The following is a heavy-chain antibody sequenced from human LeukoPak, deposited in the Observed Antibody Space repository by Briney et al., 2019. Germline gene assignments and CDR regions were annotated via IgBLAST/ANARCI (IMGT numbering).Heavy chain of an antibody. Sequence: GGSLRLSCAASGFTVSNNYMSWVRQAPGKGLEWVSIIYSGGTTYYADSVKGRFTISRDNSKNTLYLQMNSLRAEDTAVYYCARSLAGMYSGGWDYWGQGTLVTVSS. V-gene: IGHV3-53*01. CDR3: ARSLAGMYSGGWDY. J-gene: IGHJ4*02. CDR1: GFTVSNNY. CDR2: IYSGGTT. D-gene: IGHD6-19*01.